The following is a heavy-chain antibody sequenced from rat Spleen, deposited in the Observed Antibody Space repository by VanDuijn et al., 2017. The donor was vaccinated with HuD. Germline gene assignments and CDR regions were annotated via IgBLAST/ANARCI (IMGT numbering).Heavy chain of an antibody. D-gene: IGHD1-1*01. CDR2: IWAGGST. J-gene: IGHJ1*01. CDR1: GFSLTSNG. Sequence: QVQLKESGPGLMQPSETLSLTCTVSGFSLTSNGVGWVRQPLGKGLVWMGTIWAGGSTNYNSAVQSRLSISRDTSKSQVFLKMNSLQPEDTGTYYCARHGTTVPYWYFDFWGPGTMVTVSS. CDR3: ARHGTTVPYWYFDF. V-gene: IGHV2-72*01.